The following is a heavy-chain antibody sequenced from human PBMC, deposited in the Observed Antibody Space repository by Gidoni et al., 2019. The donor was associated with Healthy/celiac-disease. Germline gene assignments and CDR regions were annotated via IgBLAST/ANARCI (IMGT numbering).Heavy chain of an antibody. Sequence: QVQLQESRPGLVKPSQTLSLTRTVPGGSISSGDYYWSWLRQPPGKGLEWIGYIYYSGSTYYNPSLKSRVTISVDTSKNQFSLKLSSVTAADTAVYYCASAGAGFAFDIWGQGTMVTVSS. J-gene: IGHJ3*02. CDR1: GGSISSGDYY. CDR2: IYYSGST. CDR3: ASAGAGFAFDI. V-gene: IGHV4-30-4*01. D-gene: IGHD1-26*01.